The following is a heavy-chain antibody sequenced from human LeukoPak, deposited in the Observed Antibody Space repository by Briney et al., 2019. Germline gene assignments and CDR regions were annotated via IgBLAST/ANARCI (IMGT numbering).Heavy chain of an antibody. V-gene: IGHV4-59*08. CDR1: GGSISSYY. D-gene: IGHD6-13*01. CDR3: ASRGPPGAAAGRRNWFDP. Sequence: PSETLSLTCTVSGGSISSYYWSWIRQPPGKGLEWIGYIYYSGSTNYNPSLKSRVTISVDRSKNQFSLKLSSVTAADTAVYYCASRGPPGAAAGRRNWFDPWGQGTLVTVSS. CDR2: IYYSGST. J-gene: IGHJ5*02.